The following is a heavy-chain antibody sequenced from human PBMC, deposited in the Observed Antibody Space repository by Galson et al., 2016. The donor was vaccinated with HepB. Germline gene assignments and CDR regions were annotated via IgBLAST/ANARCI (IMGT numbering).Heavy chain of an antibody. V-gene: IGHV1-8*02. CDR3: ARYFNPFDY. CDR2: MSPSTGNT. CDR1: GYTFSDYD. D-gene: IGHD2/OR15-2a*01. J-gene: IGHJ4*02. Sequence: SVKVSCKASGYTFSDYDINWVRQAPGQGLEWMGWMSPSTGNTGYAQKFADRVVMTADTSARTAYVELSGPTSDDTATYYCARYFNPFDYWGQGTLLVVSS.